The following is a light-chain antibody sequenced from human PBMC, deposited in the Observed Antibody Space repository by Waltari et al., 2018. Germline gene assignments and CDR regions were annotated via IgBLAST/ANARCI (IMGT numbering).Light chain of an antibody. Sequence: QSALTQPASVSGSPGQSITIPYTGTSSDVASHNLASWYQHHPGKAPKLMIYEDTKRPSGVSNRFSGSKSGNTSSLTIAGLQAEDEADYYCCSYAGGTASILLGGGTKLTVL. CDR3: CSYAGGTASIL. CDR1: SSDVASHNL. V-gene: IGLV2-23*01. CDR2: EDT. J-gene: IGLJ2*01.